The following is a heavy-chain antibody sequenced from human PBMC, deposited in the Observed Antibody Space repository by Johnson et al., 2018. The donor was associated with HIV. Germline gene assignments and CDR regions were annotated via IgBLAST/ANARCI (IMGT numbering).Heavy chain of an antibody. D-gene: IGHD1-26*01. CDR1: GFTVSRNY. V-gene: IGHV3-23*04. Sequence: VPLVESGGGVVQPGRSLRLSCAASGFTVSRNYMNWVRQAPGKGLEWVSAISGSGGSPFYADSVQGRFTLSRDNSKNTLYLQMNSLKTEDTAVYYCAREPEGWAFDIWGQGTMVTVSS. CDR3: AREPEGWAFDI. J-gene: IGHJ3*02. CDR2: ISGSGGSP.